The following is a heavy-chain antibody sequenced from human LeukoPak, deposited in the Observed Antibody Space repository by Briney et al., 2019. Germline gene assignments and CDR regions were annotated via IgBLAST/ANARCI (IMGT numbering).Heavy chain of an antibody. CDR2: ISSSSSYI. D-gene: IGHD5-18*01. CDR3: ARSAIYTNYFDY. Sequence: GGSLRLSCAASGFTFSSYSMNWVRQAPGKGLEWVSSISSSSSYIYYADSVKGRFTISRDNAKNSLHLQMNSLRAEDTAVYYCARSAIYTNYFDYWGQGTLVTVSS. J-gene: IGHJ4*02. CDR1: GFTFSSYS. V-gene: IGHV3-21*01.